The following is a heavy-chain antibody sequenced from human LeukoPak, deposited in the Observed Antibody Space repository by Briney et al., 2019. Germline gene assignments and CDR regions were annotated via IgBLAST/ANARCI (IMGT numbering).Heavy chain of an antibody. CDR2: IYPGDSDT. J-gene: IGHJ4*02. V-gene: IGHV5-51*01. CDR1: GYSFTYYS. Sequence: PGESLKISCKGSGYSFTYYSIGWVRQMPGKGLEWMGIIYPGDSDTRYRPSFQGQVTISVDKSISTAYLQWSSLKASDTAMYYCARQDGNSKYYFDYWGQGTLVTVSS. CDR3: ARQDGNSKYYFDY. D-gene: IGHD1-1*01.